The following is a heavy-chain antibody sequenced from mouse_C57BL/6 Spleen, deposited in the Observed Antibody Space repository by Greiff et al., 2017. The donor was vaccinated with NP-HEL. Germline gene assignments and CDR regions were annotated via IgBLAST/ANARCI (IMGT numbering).Heavy chain of an antibody. CDR1: GYTFTDYE. D-gene: IGHD2-5*01. Sequence: VQLQQSGAELVRPGASVTLSCKASGYTFTDYEMHWVKQTPVHGLEWIGAIDPETGGTAYNQKFKGKAILTADKSSSTAYMELRSLTSEDSAVYYCTRMGCSNYGWYFDGGGTGTTGTGTS. CDR3: TRMGCSNYGWYFDG. J-gene: IGHJ1*03. CDR2: IDPETGGT. V-gene: IGHV1-15*01.